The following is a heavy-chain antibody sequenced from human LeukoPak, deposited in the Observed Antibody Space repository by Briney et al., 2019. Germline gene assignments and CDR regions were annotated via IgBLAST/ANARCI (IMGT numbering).Heavy chain of an antibody. Sequence: GGSLRLSCAASGFTFSSYSMNWVRQAPGKGLEWVSSISSSSSYIYYADSVKGRFTISRDNAKNSLYLQMNSLRAEDTAVYYCARDGANIYSSSWYYFDYWGQGTLVTVSS. CDR1: GFTFSSYS. CDR3: ARDGANIYSSSWYYFDY. CDR2: ISSSSSYI. V-gene: IGHV3-21*01. D-gene: IGHD6-13*01. J-gene: IGHJ4*02.